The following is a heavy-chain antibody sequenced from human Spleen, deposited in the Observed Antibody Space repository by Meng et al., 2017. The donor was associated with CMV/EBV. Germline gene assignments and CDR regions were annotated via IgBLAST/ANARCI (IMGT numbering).Heavy chain of an antibody. V-gene: IGHV5-51*01. CDR3: ARPPRTRYCSSTSCYSGDAFDI. J-gene: IGHJ3*02. CDR1: GYSFTSYW. CDR2: IYPGDSDT. Sequence: GGSLRLSCKGSGYSFTSYWIGWVRQMPGKGLEWMGIIYPGDSDTRYSPSFQGQVTISADKSISTAYLQWSSLKASDTAMYYCARPPRTRYCSSTSCYSGDAFDIWGQGTMVTVSS. D-gene: IGHD2-2*02.